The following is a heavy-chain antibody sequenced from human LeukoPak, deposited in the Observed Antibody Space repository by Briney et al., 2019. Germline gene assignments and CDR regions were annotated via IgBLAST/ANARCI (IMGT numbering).Heavy chain of an antibody. J-gene: IGHJ6*02. Sequence: GGSLRLSCAASGFTFSSYAMSWVRQAPGKGLERVSAISGSGGSTYYADSVKGRFTISRDNSKNTLYLQMNSLRAEDTAVYYCAKDRTRGYSYGNNYYYYYGMDVWGQGTTVTVSS. CDR2: ISGSGGST. CDR1: GFTFSSYA. CDR3: AKDRTRGYSYGNNYYYYYGMDV. V-gene: IGHV3-23*01. D-gene: IGHD5-18*01.